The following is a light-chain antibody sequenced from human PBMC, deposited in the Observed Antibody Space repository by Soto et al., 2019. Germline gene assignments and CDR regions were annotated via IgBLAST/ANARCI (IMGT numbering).Light chain of an antibody. CDR2: GAS. J-gene: IGKJ4*01. CDR1: QIVTSSY. CDR3: QQYGRSPA. Sequence: EIVLTQSPGTLSLSPGERATLSCRASQIVTSSYLAWYQQKPGQAPRLLIYGASSRATGIPDRFSGSGSGTDFTLTISRLEPEDFAVYYCQQYGRSPAFGGGTKVAIK. V-gene: IGKV3-20*01.